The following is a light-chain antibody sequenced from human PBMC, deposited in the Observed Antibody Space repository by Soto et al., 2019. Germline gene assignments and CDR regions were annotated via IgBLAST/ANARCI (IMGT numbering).Light chain of an antibody. V-gene: IGLV4-69*01. CDR1: SGHSSYA. Sequence: QLVLTQSPSASASLGASVKLTCTLSSGHSSYAIAWHQQQPEKGPRYLMKLNSDGSHSKGDGIPDRFSGSSSGAERYLTISSLQSEDGADYYCQTWGTGILVFGGGTKVTVL. J-gene: IGLJ2*01. CDR2: LNSDGSH. CDR3: QTWGTGILV.